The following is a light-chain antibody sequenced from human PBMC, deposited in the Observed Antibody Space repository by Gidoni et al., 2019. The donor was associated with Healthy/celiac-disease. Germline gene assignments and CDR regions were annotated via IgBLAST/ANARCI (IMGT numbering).Light chain of an antibody. V-gene: IGKV3-20*01. CDR1: QSVSRSY. CDR2: GAS. Sequence: IVLTQSPGTLSLSPRERANLSCRSSQSVSRSYLAWYQQNPGQTPRLLIYGASSSATGIPDRFSGSGSGTDFTLTISRLEPEDFAVYYCQQYGSSPRTFGQGTKLEIK. CDR3: QQYGSSPRT. J-gene: IGKJ2*01.